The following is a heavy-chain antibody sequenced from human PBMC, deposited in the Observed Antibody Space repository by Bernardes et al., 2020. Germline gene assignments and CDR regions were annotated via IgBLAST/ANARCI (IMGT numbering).Heavy chain of an antibody. CDR3: AKTPQANSIFGLFNP. CDR1: GFTFSSYA. V-gene: IGHV3-23*01. D-gene: IGHD3-3*01. CDR2: ISGNAGSI. J-gene: IGHJ5*02. Sequence: GWSLRLSCAASGFTFSSYAMSWVRQAPGKGLQWVSSISGNAGSIYYADSAKGRFTISRDNSKNTLYLQMSSLRVEDTAVYYCAKTPQANSIFGLFNPWGQGTLVSVSS.